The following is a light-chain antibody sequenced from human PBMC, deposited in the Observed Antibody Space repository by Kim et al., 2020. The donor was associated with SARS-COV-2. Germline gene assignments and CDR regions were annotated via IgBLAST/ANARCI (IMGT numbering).Light chain of an antibody. CDR3: QHYDSSGYT. J-gene: IGKJ2*01. CDR1: QSGERGD. V-gene: IGKV3-20*01. Sequence: SAPGERATLPGGASQSGERGDLAWFQQKPGQAPRLLIGGASNRATGIPDRFSGSGSETDFTLTISRLEPEDFAVYYCQHYDSSGYTFGQGTKLEI. CDR2: GAS.